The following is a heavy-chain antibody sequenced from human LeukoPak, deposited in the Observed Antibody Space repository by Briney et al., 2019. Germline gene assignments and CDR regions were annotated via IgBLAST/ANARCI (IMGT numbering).Heavy chain of an antibody. V-gene: IGHV3-30*04. Sequence: PGRSLRLSCAASGFTLTSCAIHWVRQVPGKGLEWVAVISYDESNKYYADSVKGRFTISRDKSKNTVYLQMNSLRVEDTALYYCARDFGRPICTGYWDSWGQGIWVTVSS. CDR1: GFTLTSCA. CDR2: ISYDESNK. CDR3: ARDFGRPICTGYWDS. D-gene: IGHD3/OR15-3a*01. J-gene: IGHJ4*02.